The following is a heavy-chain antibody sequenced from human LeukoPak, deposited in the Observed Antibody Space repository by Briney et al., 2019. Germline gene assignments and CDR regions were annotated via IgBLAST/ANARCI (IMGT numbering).Heavy chain of an antibody. CDR1: GFTFSSYA. J-gene: IGHJ6*02. CDR3: ARGKGFYYYGMDV. Sequence: PGRSLRLSCAASGFTFSSYAMHWVRQAPGKGLEGVAVISYDGSNKYYADSVKGRFTISRDNSKNTLYLQMNSLRAEDTAVYYCARGKGFYYYGMDVWGQGTTVTVSS. CDR2: ISYDGSNK. V-gene: IGHV3-30-3*01.